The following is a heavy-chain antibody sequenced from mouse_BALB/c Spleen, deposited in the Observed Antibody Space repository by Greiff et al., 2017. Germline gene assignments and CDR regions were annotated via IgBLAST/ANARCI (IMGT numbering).Heavy chain of an antibody. CDR3: ARKMITTDAMDY. CDR1: GFTFSSYA. Sequence: EVHLVESGGGLVKPGGSLKLSCAASGFTFSSYAMSWVRQTPEKRLEWVASISSGGSTYYPDSVKGRFTISRDNARNILYLQMSSLRSEDTAMYYCARKMITTDAMDYWGQGTSVTVSS. CDR2: ISSGGST. J-gene: IGHJ4*01. V-gene: IGHV5-6-5*01. D-gene: IGHD2-4*01.